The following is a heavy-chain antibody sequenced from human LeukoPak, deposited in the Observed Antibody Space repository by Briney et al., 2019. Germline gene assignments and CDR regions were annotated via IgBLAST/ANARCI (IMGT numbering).Heavy chain of an antibody. CDR3: ARVPLDRVNLWFDP. CDR1: GYTFTDYY. CDR2: INPNSGGT. D-gene: IGHD3-10*01. V-gene: IGHV1-2*06. Sequence: ASVKVSCKTSGYTFTDYYIHWLRQAPVQGLEWMGRINPNSGGTNYAQKLQGRVTMTRDTSISTAYMELSRLTSDDTAVYYCARVPLDRVNLWFDPWGQGTLVTVSS. J-gene: IGHJ5*02.